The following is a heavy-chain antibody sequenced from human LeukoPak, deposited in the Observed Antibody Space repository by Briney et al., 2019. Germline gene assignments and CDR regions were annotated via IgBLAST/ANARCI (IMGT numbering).Heavy chain of an antibody. CDR1: GGTFSSYA. Sequence: ASVKVSCKASGGTFSSYAISWVRQAPGQGLEWMGGIIPIFGTANYAQKFQGRVTITADESTSTAYMELSSLRSEDTAVYYCAREEGEMATVYFDYWGQGTLVTVSS. D-gene: IGHD5-24*01. CDR2: IIPIFGTA. CDR3: AREEGEMATVYFDY. V-gene: IGHV1-69*13. J-gene: IGHJ4*02.